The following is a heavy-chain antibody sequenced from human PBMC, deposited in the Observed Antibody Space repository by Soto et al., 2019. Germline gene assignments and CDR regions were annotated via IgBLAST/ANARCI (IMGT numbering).Heavy chain of an antibody. D-gene: IGHD3-10*01. CDR2: IYYSGNT. CDR1: GGSINITSHY. V-gene: IGHV4-39*01. Sequence: SETLSLTCTVSGGSINITSHYWAWIRQPPGKGLEWIGSIYYSGNTYYNPSLKSRVTISVDASKNRFSLKLSSVTAADTAVFFCARQVGSGSYYFDYWGQGTLVTVSS. J-gene: IGHJ4*02. CDR3: ARQVGSGSYYFDY.